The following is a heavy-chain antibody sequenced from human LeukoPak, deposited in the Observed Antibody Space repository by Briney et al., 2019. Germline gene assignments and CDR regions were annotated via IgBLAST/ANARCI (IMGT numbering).Heavy chain of an antibody. V-gene: IGHV3-7*03. CDR2: IKKDGSEK. CDR3: ARGYCSSTSCPQYYYYGMDV. D-gene: IGHD2-2*01. CDR1: GFTFSTYW. J-gene: IGHJ6*04. Sequence: GGSLRLSCAASGFTFSTYWMSWVRQAPGKGLEWVANIKKDGSEKYYMDSVKGRFTISRDNAENSLYLQMNSLRAEDTAVYYCARGYCSSTSCPQYYYYGMDVWGKGTTVTVSS.